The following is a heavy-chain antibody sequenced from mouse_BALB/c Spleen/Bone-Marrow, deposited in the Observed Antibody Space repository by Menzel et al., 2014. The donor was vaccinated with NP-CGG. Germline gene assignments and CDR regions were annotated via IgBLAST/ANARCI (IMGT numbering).Heavy chain of an antibody. CDR1: GTSIXTGNYR. J-gene: IGHJ4*01. V-gene: IGHV3-5*02. CDR3: ARAYYRYGYAMDY. CDR2: IYYSGTI. D-gene: IGHD2-14*01. Sequence: VQLQQSGPGLVKPSQTVSLTCTVTGTSIXTGNYRWSWIRQFPGNKLEWIGYIYYSGTITYNPSLTSRTTITRDTSXNQFFLEMNSLTAEDTATYYCARAYYRYGYAMDYWGQGTSVTVSS.